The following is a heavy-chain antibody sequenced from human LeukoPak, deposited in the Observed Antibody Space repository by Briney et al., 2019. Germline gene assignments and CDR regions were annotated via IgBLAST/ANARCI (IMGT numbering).Heavy chain of an antibody. J-gene: IGHJ3*01. CDR3: ARDAKLLGAFDL. V-gene: IGHV4-59*01. CDR2: LYYSGRT. CDR1: GGSISSYY. Sequence: SETLSLTCTVSGGSISSYYWSWIRQPPGEKLEWIGYLYYSGRTNYNPSLGSRVTISADSSKNQFSLKLTSVTAADTAVYYCARDAKLLGAFDLWGPGTMVTVSS.